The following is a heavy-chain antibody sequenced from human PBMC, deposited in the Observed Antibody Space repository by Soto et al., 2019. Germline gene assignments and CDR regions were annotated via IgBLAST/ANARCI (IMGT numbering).Heavy chain of an antibody. CDR2: ISSSSSYI. D-gene: IGHD4-17*01. CDR3: ASSKPPKRHGDYLKVFDC. V-gene: IGHV3-21*01. CDR1: GFTFSSYS. Sequence: GGSLRLSCAASGFTFSSYSMNWVRQAPGKGLEWVSSISSSSSYIYYADSVKGRFTISRDNAKNSLYLQMNSLRAEDTAVYYCASSKPPKRHGDYLKVFDCWAQGTLVPVSS. J-gene: IGHJ4*02.